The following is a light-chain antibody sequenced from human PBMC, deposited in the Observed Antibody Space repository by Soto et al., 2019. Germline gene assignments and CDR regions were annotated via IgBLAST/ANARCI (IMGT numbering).Light chain of an antibody. J-gene: IGLJ1*01. Sequence: SVLTQPASVSGSPGQSLTISCSGTSSDVGGYNFVSWYQRHPARAPKLMIYEVSNRPSGVSYRFSGSKSGISASLAITGLQADDEADYYCQSYESSSLSGFVFGSGTKVTVL. V-gene: IGLV2-14*01. CDR2: EVS. CDR1: SSDVGGYNF. CDR3: QSYESSSLSGFV.